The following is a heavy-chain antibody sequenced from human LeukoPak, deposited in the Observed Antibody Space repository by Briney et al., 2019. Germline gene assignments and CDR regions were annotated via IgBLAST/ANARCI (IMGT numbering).Heavy chain of an antibody. CDR1: GYTFTGYY. CDR3: ARELGGTTGTTFDY. J-gene: IGHJ4*02. V-gene: IGHV1-2*04. Sequence: ASVKVSCKASGYTFTGYYMHWVRQAPGQGLEWMGWINPNSGGTNYAQKFQGWVTMTRDMSISTAYMELSRLRSDDTAVYYCARELGGTTGTTFDYWGQGTLVTVSS. D-gene: IGHD1-1*01. CDR2: INPNSGGT.